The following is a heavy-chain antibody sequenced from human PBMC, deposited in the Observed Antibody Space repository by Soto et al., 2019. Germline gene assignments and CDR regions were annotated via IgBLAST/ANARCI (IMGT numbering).Heavy chain of an antibody. D-gene: IGHD3-10*01. CDR2: IYHSGST. CDR3: AREKGVLLWFGESAKDAFDI. J-gene: IGHJ3*02. V-gene: IGHV4-4*02. Sequence: QVQLQESGPGLVKPSGTLSLTCAVSGGSISSSNWWSWVRQPPGKGLEWIGEIYHSGSTNYNPSLKSRVTISVDKSKNQFSLKLSSVTAADTAVYYCAREKGVLLWFGESAKDAFDIWGQGTMVTVSS. CDR1: GGSISSSNW.